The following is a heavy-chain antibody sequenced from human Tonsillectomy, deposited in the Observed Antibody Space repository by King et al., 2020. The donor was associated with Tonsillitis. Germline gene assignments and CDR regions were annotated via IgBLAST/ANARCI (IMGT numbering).Heavy chain of an antibody. CDR1: GFTFSSYW. Sequence: DVQLVESGGGLVQPGGSLRLSCAASGFTFSSYWMHWVRHAPGKGLVWVSRISSDGSSARYADSVKGRFTISRDNAKNTLYLQMNSLRAEDTAVYYCASMTVSYPYDSGGYRYFDYWGQGTLVTVSS. CDR2: ISSDGSSA. CDR3: ASMTVSYPYDSGGYRYFDY. D-gene: IGHD3-22*01. J-gene: IGHJ4*02. V-gene: IGHV3-74*01.